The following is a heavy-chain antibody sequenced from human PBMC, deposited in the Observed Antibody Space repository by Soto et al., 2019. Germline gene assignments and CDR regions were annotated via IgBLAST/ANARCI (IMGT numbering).Heavy chain of an antibody. D-gene: IGHD2-15*01. V-gene: IGHV4-39*01. J-gene: IGHJ4*02. CDR3: ARQRRYCSGGSCLNFDY. CDR2: IYYSGST. CDR1: GGSISSSSYY. Sequence: SETLSLTCTVSGGSISSSSYYWGWIRQPPGKGLEWIGSIYYSGSTYYNTSLKSRVTISVDTSKNQFSLKLSSVTAADTAVYYCARQRRYCSGGSCLNFDYWGQGTLVTVSS.